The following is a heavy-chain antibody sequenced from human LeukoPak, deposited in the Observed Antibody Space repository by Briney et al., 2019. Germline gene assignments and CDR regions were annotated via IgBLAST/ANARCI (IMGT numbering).Heavy chain of an antibody. D-gene: IGHD3-22*01. V-gene: IGHV3-23*01. CDR3: ASQKENFYDSCGNK. Sequence: PGGSLRLSCAASGFTFSSSAMSWVRQAPGKGLEWVSAISGNGGNTYYADSVKGRFTISRDNSKNTLYMQMNSLGAEDTAVYFCASQKENFYDSCGNKWGQGTLVTVSS. CDR2: ISGNGGNT. J-gene: IGHJ4*02. CDR1: GFTFSSSA.